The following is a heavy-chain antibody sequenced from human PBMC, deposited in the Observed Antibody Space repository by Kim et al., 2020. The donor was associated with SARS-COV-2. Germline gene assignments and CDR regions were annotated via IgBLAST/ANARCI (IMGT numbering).Heavy chain of an antibody. V-gene: IGHV3-23*01. CDR1: GFTFSSYA. CDR2: ISGSGGST. CDR3: AKDRGNCSGGSCYSGDAFDI. D-gene: IGHD2-15*01. J-gene: IGHJ3*02. Sequence: GGSLRLSCAASGFTFSSYAMSWVRQAPGKGLEWVSAISGSGGSTYYADSVKGRFTISRDNSKNTLYLQMNSLRAEDTAVYYCAKDRGNCSGGSCYSGDAFDIWGQGTMVTVSS.